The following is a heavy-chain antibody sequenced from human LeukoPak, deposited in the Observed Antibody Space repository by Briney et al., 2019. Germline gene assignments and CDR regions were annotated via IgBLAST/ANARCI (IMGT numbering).Heavy chain of an antibody. D-gene: IGHD4-11*01. Sequence: GGSLRLSCAASGFTFNSYAMIWVRQAPGKGLDWVSSISDNGDDTYYADSVKGRLTISRDKSTNTLYLQMNSLRADDTAVYYCAKGYYGNYVAVDYWGQGTLVTVSS. CDR2: ISDNGDDT. CDR1: GFTFNSYA. CDR3: AKGYYGNYVAVDY. V-gene: IGHV3-23*01. J-gene: IGHJ4*02.